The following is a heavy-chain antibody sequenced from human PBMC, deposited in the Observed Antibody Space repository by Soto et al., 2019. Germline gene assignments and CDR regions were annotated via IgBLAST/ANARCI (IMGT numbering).Heavy chain of an antibody. J-gene: IGHJ4*02. CDR1: GFTFSMYW. CDR2: INDDGSHT. D-gene: IGHD1-1*01. V-gene: IGHV3-74*01. CDR3: TRGPRSTSTGTGAF. Sequence: EVHLVESGGGLLQPGGSLRLSCAASGFTFSMYWMHWVRQVPGKGPEWVSRINDDGSHTNYADSVNGRFTISRDNAKNTLYLQMNDLRAEDTAVYYCTRGPRSTSTGTGAFWGQGTLVTVSS.